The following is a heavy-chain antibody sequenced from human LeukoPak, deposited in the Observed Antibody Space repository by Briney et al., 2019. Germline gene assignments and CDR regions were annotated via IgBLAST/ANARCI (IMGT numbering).Heavy chain of an antibody. D-gene: IGHD3-10*01. V-gene: IGHV4-59*01. CDR2: IYYSGST. Sequence: PSETLSLTCTVSGGSISSYYWSWIRQPPGKGLEWIGYIYYSGSTNYNPSLKSRVTISVDTSKNQFSLKLSSVTAADTAVYYCARSTMVRGVSTFYYYYYMDAWGKGTTVTISS. CDR1: GGSISSYY. J-gene: IGHJ6*03. CDR3: ARSTMVRGVSTFYYYYYMDA.